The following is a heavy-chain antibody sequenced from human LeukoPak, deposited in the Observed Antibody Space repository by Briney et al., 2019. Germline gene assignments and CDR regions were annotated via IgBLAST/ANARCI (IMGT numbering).Heavy chain of an antibody. Sequence: SETLFLTCTVSGGSISSGDWWSWLRPPPGLGLVGFGELCQSGSSNYNPSLKSRVTISVDQSKNQLFLKLSSVTAADSAVYYCARVGSYGYQTQYYMDVWGKGTTVTVSS. V-gene: IGHV4-4*02. CDR1: GGSISSGDW. CDR2: LCQSGSS. CDR3: ARVGSYGYQTQYYMDV. D-gene: IGHD5-18*01. J-gene: IGHJ6*03.